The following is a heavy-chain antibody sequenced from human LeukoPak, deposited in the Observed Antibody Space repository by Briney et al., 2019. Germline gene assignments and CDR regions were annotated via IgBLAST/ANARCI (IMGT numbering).Heavy chain of an antibody. CDR2: IYYSGST. Sequence: SQTLSLTCTVSGGSLSSGGYYWSWIRQHPGKGLEWIGYIYYSGSTYYNPSLKSRVTISLDTSKNQFSLTLSSVTAADTAVYYCARVSVRAYSGACDIWGQGTMVTVSS. V-gene: IGHV4-31*03. CDR3: ARVSVRAYSGACDI. CDR1: GGSLSSGGYY. D-gene: IGHD2-21*01. J-gene: IGHJ3*02.